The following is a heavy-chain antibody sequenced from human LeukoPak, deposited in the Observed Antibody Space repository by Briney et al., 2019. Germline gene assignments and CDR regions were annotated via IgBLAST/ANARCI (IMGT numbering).Heavy chain of an antibody. D-gene: IGHD1-26*01. Sequence: GRSLRLSCTASGFTFSSYAMHWVRQAPGKGLEWVAVISYDGSNKYYADSVKGRFTISRDNSKNTLYLQVNSLRAEDTAVYYCAKGGKWDVTPFDCWGQGTLVTVSS. J-gene: IGHJ4*02. V-gene: IGHV3-30-3*01. CDR2: ISYDGSNK. CDR3: AKGGKWDVTPFDC. CDR1: GFTFSSYA.